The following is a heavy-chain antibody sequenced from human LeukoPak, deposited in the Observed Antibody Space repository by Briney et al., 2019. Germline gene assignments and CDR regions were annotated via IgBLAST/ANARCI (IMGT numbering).Heavy chain of an antibody. CDR1: GYTFYNYG. J-gene: IGHJ4*02. V-gene: IGHV3-20*04. Sequence: GGSLRLSCVTSGYTFYNYGMSWVRQAPGKGLEWVSGLNWNGSTTGYADSVKGRFTISRDNAKSSLYLQMSSLRAEDTALYYRVRNTKDYWGQGTLVTVSS. CDR2: LNWNGSTT. D-gene: IGHD2-2*01. CDR3: VRNTKDY.